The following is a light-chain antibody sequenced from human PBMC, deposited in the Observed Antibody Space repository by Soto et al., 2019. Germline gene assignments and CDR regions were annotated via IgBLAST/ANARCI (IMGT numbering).Light chain of an antibody. J-gene: IGLJ2*01. Sequence: QSALTQPASVSGSPGQSIAISCTGTSSDVGGYKYVSWYHQHPGKAPKLMIYEVSNRPLGVSDRFSGSKSGNTASLTISGLQAEDEADYYCTSYTSSTTVAFGGGTKLTVL. CDR1: SSDVGGYKY. CDR3: TSYTSSTTVA. V-gene: IGLV2-14*01. CDR2: EVS.